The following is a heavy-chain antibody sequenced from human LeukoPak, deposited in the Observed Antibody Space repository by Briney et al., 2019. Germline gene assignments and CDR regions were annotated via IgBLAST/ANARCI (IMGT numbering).Heavy chain of an antibody. CDR2: IYCSGST. D-gene: IGHD3-22*01. V-gene: IGHV4-39*01. Sequence: SETLSLTCTVSGGSTSSSSYYWGWIRQPPGKGLEWIGSIYCSGSTYYNPSLKSRVTISVDTSKNQFSLKLSSVTAADTAVYYCARHPSNYYDSSEPDYWGQGTLVTVSS. J-gene: IGHJ4*02. CDR3: ARHPSNYYDSSEPDY. CDR1: GGSTSSSSYY.